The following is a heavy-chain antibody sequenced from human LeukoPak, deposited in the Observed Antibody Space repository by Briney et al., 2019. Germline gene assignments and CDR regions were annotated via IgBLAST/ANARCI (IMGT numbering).Heavy chain of an antibody. J-gene: IGHJ3*02. V-gene: IGHV4-31*03. CDR3: ASRSGSFSDALDI. CDR1: GGSISSGTYY. Sequence: SETLSLTCSVSGGSISSGTYYWSWIRQHPGKGLEWIGYIYYSGSTFYNPSLKSRVTLSIDTSKNQFSLKLTSVTAADTAVYYCASRSGSFSDALDIWGQGTLVTVSS. D-gene: IGHD3-10*01. CDR2: IYYSGST.